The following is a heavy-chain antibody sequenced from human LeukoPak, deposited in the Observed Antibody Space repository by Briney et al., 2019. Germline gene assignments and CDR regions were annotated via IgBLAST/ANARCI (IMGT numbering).Heavy chain of an antibody. J-gene: IGHJ4*02. CDR3: AKDPRVGSRVATPCH. Sequence: GGSLRLSCAASGFTFTSYAMSWVRQAPGKGLEWVSAISGSGGSTYYADSVKGRFTISGDNSKSTLFLQMNSLRAEDTAVYYCAKDPRVGSRVATPCHWGQGTLVTVSS. D-gene: IGHD5-24*01. CDR2: ISGSGGST. V-gene: IGHV3-23*01. CDR1: GFTFTSYA.